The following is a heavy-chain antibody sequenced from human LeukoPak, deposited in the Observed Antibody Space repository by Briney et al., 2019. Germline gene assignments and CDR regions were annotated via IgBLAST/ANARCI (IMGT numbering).Heavy chain of an antibody. CDR3: ARVKDPGGYYYYYYMDI. CDR2: INHSGST. CDR1: GGSFSGHY. V-gene: IGHV4-34*01. D-gene: IGHD3-16*01. Sequence: SEILSLTCAVYGGSFSGHYWTWIRQPPGKGLEWIGEINHSGSTNYNPSLKSRVTISVDTSKNQFSLKVSSVTAADTAVYYYARVKDPGGYYYYYYMDIWGKGNTVTISS. J-gene: IGHJ6*03.